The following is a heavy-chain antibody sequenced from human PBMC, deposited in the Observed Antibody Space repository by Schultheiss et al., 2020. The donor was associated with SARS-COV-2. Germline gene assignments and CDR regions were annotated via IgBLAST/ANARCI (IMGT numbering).Heavy chain of an antibody. Sequence: GGSLRLSCAASGFTFGTYSMSWIRQAPGRGLQWVANINRDGSETVYVDSVKGRFTISRDNAKNSLYLQMNSLRAEDTALYYCAKDNLVVPAASSPRGYMDVWGKGTTVTVSS. CDR1: GFTFGTYS. J-gene: IGHJ6*03. V-gene: IGHV3-7*03. CDR2: INRDGSET. D-gene: IGHD2-2*01. CDR3: AKDNLVVPAASSPRGYMDV.